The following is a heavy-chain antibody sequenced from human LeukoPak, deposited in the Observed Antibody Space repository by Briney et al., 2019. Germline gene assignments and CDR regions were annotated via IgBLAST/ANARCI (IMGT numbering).Heavy chain of an antibody. D-gene: IGHD6-19*01. CDR3: ARIDRAVAGTIDY. V-gene: IGHV4-59*08. Sequence: PSETLSLTCTVSGGSISSYFWSWIRQPPGKGLEWIGYIYYSGSTNYDPSLKSRVTMSVDTSKNQFSLKLSSVTAADTAVYYCARIDRAVAGTIDYWGQGTLVTVSS. CDR1: GGSISSYF. J-gene: IGHJ4*02. CDR2: IYYSGST.